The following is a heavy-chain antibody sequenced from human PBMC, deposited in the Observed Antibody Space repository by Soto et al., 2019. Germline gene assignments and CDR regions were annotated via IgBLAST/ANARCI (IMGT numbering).Heavy chain of an antibody. J-gene: IGHJ4*02. CDR1: GGSFSGYY. CDR3: ARGNTFGGRYDDY. CDR2: INHSGST. Sequence: QVQLQQWGAGLLKPSETLSLTCAVYGGSFSGYYWSWIRQPPGKGLEWIGEINHSGSTNYNPSLKSRVTLSVDTSKNQFSLKLSSVTAADTAVYYCARGNTFGGRYDDYWGQGTLVTVSS. D-gene: IGHD3-16*01. V-gene: IGHV4-34*01.